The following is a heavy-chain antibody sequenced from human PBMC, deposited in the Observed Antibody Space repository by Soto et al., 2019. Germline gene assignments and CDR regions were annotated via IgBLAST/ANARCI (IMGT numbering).Heavy chain of an antibody. CDR1: GFSLSTSGMC. V-gene: IGHV2-70*01. D-gene: IGHD1-26*01. J-gene: IGHJ6*02. CDR3: ARICSGSYHLIYYYYGMDV. CDR2: IDWDDDR. Sequence: SGPMLVNPTQTLTLTCTFSGFSLSTSGMCVSWIRQPPGKALEWLALIDWDDDRYYSTSLKTRLTISKDTSKNQVVLTMTNMEPVDTATYYCARICSGSYHLIYYYYGMDVWGQGTTVTV.